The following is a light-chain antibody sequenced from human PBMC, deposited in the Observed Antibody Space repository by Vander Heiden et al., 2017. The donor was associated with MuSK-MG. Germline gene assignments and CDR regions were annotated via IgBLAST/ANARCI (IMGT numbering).Light chain of an antibody. CDR1: QHVGDC. Sequence: EVVLTQSPRTLSSSPGETATLSCRASQHVGDCLAWYKQKPGQAPWLLMSGASKRAPDIPGRVSGAGSGTDFTLTIRNLESEDFALYCCQHGDSRPLIVGGGTNVDSK. V-gene: IGKV3-11*01. CDR2: GAS. J-gene: IGKJ4*01. CDR3: QHGDSRPLI.